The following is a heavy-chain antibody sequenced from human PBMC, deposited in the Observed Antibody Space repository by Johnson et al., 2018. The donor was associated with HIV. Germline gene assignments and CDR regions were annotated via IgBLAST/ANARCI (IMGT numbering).Heavy chain of an antibody. Sequence: QMQLVESGGGVVQPGGSLRLSCAASGFTFSTHGMNWVRQAPGRGLEWVAFIGYDGSNKYYADSVKGRFTISRDNFKNTLSLQMNSLSTEDTAVYFCAKLSGTYSLFDSFDIWGQGLMVTVSS. CDR3: AKLSGTYSLFDSFDI. V-gene: IGHV3-30*02. CDR2: IGYDGSNK. D-gene: IGHD1-26*01. J-gene: IGHJ3*02. CDR1: GFTFSTHG.